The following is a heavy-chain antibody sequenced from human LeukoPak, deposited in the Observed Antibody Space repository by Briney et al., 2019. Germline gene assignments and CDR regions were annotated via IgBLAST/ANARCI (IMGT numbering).Heavy chain of an antibody. Sequence: SETLSLTCTVSGGSISSYYWSWIRQPPGKGLEWIGYIYYSGSTNYNPSLKSRVTISVDTSKNQFSLKLSSVTAADTAVYYCARDRGTIFGVVGLFDYWGQGTLVTVSS. J-gene: IGHJ4*02. CDR2: IYYSGST. D-gene: IGHD3-3*01. CDR3: ARDRGTIFGVVGLFDY. CDR1: GGSISSYY. V-gene: IGHV4-59*01.